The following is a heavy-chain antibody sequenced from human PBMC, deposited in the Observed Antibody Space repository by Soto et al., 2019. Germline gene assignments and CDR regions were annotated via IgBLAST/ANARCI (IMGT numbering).Heavy chain of an antibody. CDR2: ISGNGGST. CDR3: AKRPASIITFDY. J-gene: IGHJ4*02. V-gene: IGHV3-23*01. CDR1: GFTFSDYA. Sequence: GGSLRLSCAASGFTFSDYAMSWVRQAPGKGLEWVSTISGNGGSTYYADSVKGRFTISRDNSKNMLFLQINSLRDDDSAVYYCAKRPASIITFDYWGQGTPVTVSS. D-gene: IGHD2-2*01.